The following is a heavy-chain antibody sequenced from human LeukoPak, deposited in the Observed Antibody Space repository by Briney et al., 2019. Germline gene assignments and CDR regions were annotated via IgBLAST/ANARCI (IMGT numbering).Heavy chain of an antibody. CDR1: GFTFNNYA. D-gene: IGHD3-22*01. J-gene: IGHJ4*02. CDR3: ATRDFYDSSGFYYYYFDY. Sequence: GGSLRLSCAASGFTFNNYAMSWVRQAPGKGLEWVSGISGSGGSTYYADSVKGRFTISRDNSRNTLYLQMNSLRAEDTAVYYCATRDFYDSSGFYYYYFDYWGQGTLVTASS. CDR2: ISGSGGST. V-gene: IGHV3-23*01.